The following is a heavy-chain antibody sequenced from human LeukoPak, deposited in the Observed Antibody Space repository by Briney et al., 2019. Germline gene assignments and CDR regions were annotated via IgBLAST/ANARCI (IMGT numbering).Heavy chain of an antibody. V-gene: IGHV3-15*01. D-gene: IGHD1-26*01. CDR1: GFTFSNAW. CDR3: TTDYSGSYYYYYGMDV. Sequence: GGSLRLSCSASGFTFSNAWMSWVRQAPGKGLEWVGRIKSKADGVAIDYAAPVKDRFTISRDDSKNTLYLQMNSLKTEDTAVYYCTTDYSGSYYYYYGMDVWGQGTTVTVSS. J-gene: IGHJ6*02. CDR2: IKSKADGVAI.